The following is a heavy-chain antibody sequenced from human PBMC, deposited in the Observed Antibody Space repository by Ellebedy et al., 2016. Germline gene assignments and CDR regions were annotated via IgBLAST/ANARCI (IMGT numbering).Heavy chain of an antibody. Sequence: KVSXXGSGYSFTSYWIGWVRQMPGKGLEWMGIIYPGDSDTRYSPSFQGQVTISADKSISTAYLQWSSLKASDTAMYHCARRSGGWSIDYWGQGTLVTVSS. CDR2: IYPGDSDT. D-gene: IGHD6-19*01. J-gene: IGHJ4*02. CDR3: ARRSGGWSIDY. CDR1: GYSFTSYW. V-gene: IGHV5-51*01.